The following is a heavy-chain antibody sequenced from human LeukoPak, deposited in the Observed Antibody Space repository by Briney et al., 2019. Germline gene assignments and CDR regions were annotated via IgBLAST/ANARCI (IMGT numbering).Heavy chain of an antibody. J-gene: IGHJ4*02. D-gene: IGHD3-10*01. V-gene: IGHV4-39*02. CDR2: IYYSGST. Sequence: SETLSLTCTVSGGSISSSSYYWGCIRQPPGKGLEWIGSIYYSGSTYYNPSLKSRVTISVDTSKNQFSLKLSSVTAADTAIYYCARDTYLYRGGSDYWGLGTLVTVSS. CDR3: ARDTYLYRGGSDY. CDR1: GGSISSSSYY.